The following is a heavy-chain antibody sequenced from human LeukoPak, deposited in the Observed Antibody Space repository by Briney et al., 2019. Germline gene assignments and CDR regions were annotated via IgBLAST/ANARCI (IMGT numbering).Heavy chain of an antibody. Sequence: SETLSLTCTVSGGSISSYYWSWIRQPPGKGLEWIGYIYCSGSTYYNPSLKSRVTISVDTSKNQFSLKLSSVTAADTAVYYCARIKTDGSGYYFGGSYQYYFDYWGQGTLVTVSS. CDR3: ARIKTDGSGYYFGGSYQYYFDY. CDR1: GGSISSYY. J-gene: IGHJ4*02. D-gene: IGHD3-22*01. V-gene: IGHV4-59*01. CDR2: IYCSGST.